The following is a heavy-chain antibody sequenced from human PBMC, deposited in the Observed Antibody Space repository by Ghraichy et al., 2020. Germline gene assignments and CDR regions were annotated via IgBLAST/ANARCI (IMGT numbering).Heavy chain of an antibody. J-gene: IGHJ4*02. CDR1: GFTFSNYG. V-gene: IGHV3-23*01. D-gene: IGHD6-6*01. Sequence: GGSLRLSCAASGFTFSNYGMSWVRQAPGKGLEWVSLISGSGGNTYYADSVKGRFTISRDNSKNTLYLQMNSLRAEDTAIYYCAKASQYSSSSFDYWGQGTLVTVSS. CDR3: AKASQYSSSSFDY. CDR2: ISGSGGNT.